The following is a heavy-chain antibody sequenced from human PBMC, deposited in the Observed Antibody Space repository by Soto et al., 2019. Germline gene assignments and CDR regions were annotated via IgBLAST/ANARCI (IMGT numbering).Heavy chain of an antibody. J-gene: IGHJ3*02. V-gene: IGHV4-31*03. CDR2: IYYSGST. D-gene: IGHD4-17*01. CDR1: GGSISSGGYY. CDR3: ARDLYGDLHDAFDAFDI. Sequence: QVQLQESGPGLVKPSQTLSLTCTVSGGSISSGGYYWSWIRQHPGKGLEWIGYIYYSGSTYYNPSLKSRVTISVDTSKNQFSQKLSSVTAADTAVYYCARDLYGDLHDAFDAFDIWGQGTMVTVSS.